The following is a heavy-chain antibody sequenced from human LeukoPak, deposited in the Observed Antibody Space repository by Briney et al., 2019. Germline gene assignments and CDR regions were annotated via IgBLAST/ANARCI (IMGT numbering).Heavy chain of an antibody. CDR3: ARDQHTYYYDSSGYYGFDY. J-gene: IGHJ4*02. Sequence: SETLSLTCAVYGGSFSGYYWSWIRQPPGKGLEWIGEINHSGSTNYNPSLKSRVTISVDTSKNQFSLKLSSVTAADTAVYYCARDQHTYYYDSSGYYGFDYWGQGTLVTVSS. D-gene: IGHD3-22*01. CDR1: GGSFSGYY. CDR2: INHSGST. V-gene: IGHV4-34*01.